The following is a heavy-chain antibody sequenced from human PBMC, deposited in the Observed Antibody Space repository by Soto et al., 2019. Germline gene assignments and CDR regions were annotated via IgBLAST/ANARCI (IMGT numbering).Heavy chain of an antibody. CDR1: GYNFAGYW. CDR2: IYPSDSDT. D-gene: IGHD3-3*01. V-gene: IGHV5-51*01. CDR3: ARGGVSTRTFDY. Sequence: GESLKISCKGSGYNFAGYWIAWVRQMPGKGLELMGIIYPSDSDTRYRPSFQGQVTISADKSISSAYLPWSRLRASDTAMYYCARGGVSTRTFDYWGQGTPVTVSS. J-gene: IGHJ4*02.